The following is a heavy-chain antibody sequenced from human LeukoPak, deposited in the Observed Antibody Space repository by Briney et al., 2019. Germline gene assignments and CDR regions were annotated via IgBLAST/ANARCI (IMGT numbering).Heavy chain of an antibody. D-gene: IGHD6-6*01. J-gene: IGHJ6*02. V-gene: IGHV4-34*01. CDR2: INHSGST. CDR1: GGSFSGYY. Sequence: SETLSLTCAVYGGSFSGYYWSWIRQPPGKGLEWIGEINHSGSTNYNPSLKSRVTISVDTSKNQFSLKLSSVTAADTAVYYCARGSRGRNLYSSFDYYYYGMDVWGQGTTVTVSS. CDR3: ARGSRGRNLYSSFDYYYYGMDV.